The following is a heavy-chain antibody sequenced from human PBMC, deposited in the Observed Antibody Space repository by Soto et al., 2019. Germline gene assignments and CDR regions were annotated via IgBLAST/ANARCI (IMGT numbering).Heavy chain of an antibody. CDR3: AKGTDNWNDPPGNYFYYTMDV. CDR2: ISAYNGNT. CDR1: GYTFTSYG. D-gene: IGHD1-20*01. V-gene: IGHV1-18*01. Sequence: ASVKVSCKASGYTFTSYGISWVRQAPGQGLEWMGWISAYNGNTNYAQKLQGRVTMTTDTSTSTAYMELRSLRSEDTAVYYCAKGTDNWNDPPGNYFYYTMDVWGQGTAVTVSS. J-gene: IGHJ6*02.